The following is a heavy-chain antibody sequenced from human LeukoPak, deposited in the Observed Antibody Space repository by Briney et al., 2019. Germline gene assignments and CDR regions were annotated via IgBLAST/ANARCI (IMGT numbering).Heavy chain of an antibody. J-gene: IGHJ4*02. CDR1: GGSISSYY. CDR2: IYYSGST. D-gene: IGHD4-23*01. V-gene: IGHV4-59*01. CDR3: ARDGDDYGGM. Sequence: SETLSLTCTVSGGSISSYYWSWIRQPPGKGLEWIGYIYYSGSTNYNPSLKSRVIISVDTSKNQFSLKLSSVTAADTAVYYCARDGDDYGGMWGQGTLVTVSS.